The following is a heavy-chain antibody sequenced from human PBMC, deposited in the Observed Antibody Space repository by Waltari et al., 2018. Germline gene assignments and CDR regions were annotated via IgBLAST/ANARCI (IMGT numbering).Heavy chain of an antibody. CDR1: GYSISSGYY. V-gene: IGHV4-38-2*01. CDR3: ARHVSSSWQNYYFDY. J-gene: IGHJ4*02. CDR2: IYHSGST. D-gene: IGHD6-13*01. Sequence: QVQLQESGPGLVKPSETLSLTCAVSGYSISSGYYWGWIRQPPGKGLEWIGSIYHSGSTYYNPSLKSRVTISVDTSKNQFSLKLSSVTAADTAVYYCARHVSSSWQNYYFDYWGQGTLVTVSS.